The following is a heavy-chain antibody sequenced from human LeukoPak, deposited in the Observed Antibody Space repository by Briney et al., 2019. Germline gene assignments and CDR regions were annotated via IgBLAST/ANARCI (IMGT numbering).Heavy chain of an antibody. CDR2: IYHGGST. V-gene: IGHV4-59*01. J-gene: IGHJ6*03. Sequence: AETLSLTCSASGGTIRSNYWNWIRQPPGKGLEWIGYIYHGGSTNYNPSPESRATISVETSKNKFSLKVNSVTAADTAVYFCARAVRNNYYYYYMAVWGKGTTVTVPS. CDR3: ARAVRNNYYYYYMAV. CDR1: GGTIRSNY.